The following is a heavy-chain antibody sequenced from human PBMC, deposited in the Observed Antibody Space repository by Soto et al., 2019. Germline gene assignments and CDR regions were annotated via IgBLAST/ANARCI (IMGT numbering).Heavy chain of an antibody. CDR1: GGSFSGYY. CDR2: INHSGST. CDR3: ARAGITMIVVAKAYFDY. J-gene: IGHJ4*02. D-gene: IGHD3-22*01. V-gene: IGHV4-34*01. Sequence: QVQLQQWGAGLLKPSETLSLTCAVYGGSFSGYYWSWIRQPPGKGLEWIGEINHSGSTNYNPSLKSRVTISVDTSKNRFSLKLSSVTAADTAVYYCARAGITMIVVAKAYFDYWGQGTLVTVSS.